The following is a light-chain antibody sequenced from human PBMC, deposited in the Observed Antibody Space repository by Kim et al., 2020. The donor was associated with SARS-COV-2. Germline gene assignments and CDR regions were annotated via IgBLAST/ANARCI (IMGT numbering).Light chain of an antibody. CDR2: GNN. V-gene: IGLV1-47*01. J-gene: IGLJ3*02. CDR3: AAWDDRLSGRV. Sequence: QSVLTQPPSASGTPGQRATISCSGSSSNIEKNYVYWYQQVPGTAPKVLIYGNNQRPSGVPDRFSGSKSGTSASLAISGLRSEDEADDYCAAWDDRLSGRVFGGGTQLTVL. CDR1: SSNIEKNY.